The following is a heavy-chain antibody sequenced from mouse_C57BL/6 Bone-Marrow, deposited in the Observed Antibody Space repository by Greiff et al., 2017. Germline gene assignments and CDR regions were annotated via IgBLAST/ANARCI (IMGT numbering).Heavy chain of an antibody. J-gene: IGHJ2*01. CDR3: TIGEVTTVVDEGLAYCFDY. CDR1: GFNIKDDY. D-gene: IGHD1-1*01. Sequence: VQLKESGAELVRPGASVKLSCTASGFNIKDDYMHWVKQRPEQGLEWIGWIDPENGDTDYASKFQGKATITADTSSNTAYLQLSSLTSEDPAVYYCTIGEVTTVVDEGLAYCFDYWGQGTTLTVSS. V-gene: IGHV14-4*01. CDR2: IDPENGDT.